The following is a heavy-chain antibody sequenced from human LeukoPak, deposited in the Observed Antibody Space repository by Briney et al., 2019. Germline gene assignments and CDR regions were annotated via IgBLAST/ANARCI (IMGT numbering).Heavy chain of an antibody. CDR2: IYSGGST. V-gene: IGHV3-53*01. D-gene: IGHD6-13*01. J-gene: IGHJ6*02. CDR1: GFTVSSNY. CDR3: ATTLPGIAAAGPSYYYYYGMDV. Sequence: PGGSLRLSCAASGFTVSSNYMSWVRQAPGKGLEWVSVIYSGGSTYYADSVKGRFTISRDNSKNTLYLQMNSLRAEDTAVYYCATTLPGIAAAGPSYYYYYGMDVWGQGTTVTVS.